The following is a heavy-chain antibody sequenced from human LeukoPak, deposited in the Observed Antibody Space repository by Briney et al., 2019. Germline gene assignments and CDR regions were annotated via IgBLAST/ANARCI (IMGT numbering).Heavy chain of an antibody. CDR3: ARADSSSGWAYFDY. J-gene: IGHJ4*02. D-gene: IGHD6-6*01. V-gene: IGHV4-38-2*01. CDR2: IYHSGST. Sequence: SETLSLTCAVSGYSISSGYYWGWIRQPPGKGLEWIGSIYHSGSTYYNPSLKSRVTISVDTSKNQFSLKLSSVTAADTAVYYCARADSSSGWAYFDYWGQGTLVTVSS. CDR1: GYSISSGYY.